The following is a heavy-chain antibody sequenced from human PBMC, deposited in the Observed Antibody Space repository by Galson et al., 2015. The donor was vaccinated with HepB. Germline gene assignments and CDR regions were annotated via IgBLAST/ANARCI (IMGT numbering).Heavy chain of an antibody. CDR3: ARGGIPITMRGCFQD. CDR2: ISSSSGTI. V-gene: IGHV3-48*02. D-gene: IGHD3-22*01. CDR1: GFPFSNYN. J-gene: IGHJ1*01. Sequence: SLRLSCAASGFPFSNYNMNWVRQAPGKGLEWVSYISSSSGTIHYADSVKGRFTISRDNAKNSLYLQMNSLRDEDTAVCYCARGGIPITMRGCFQDWGQGTLVTVSS.